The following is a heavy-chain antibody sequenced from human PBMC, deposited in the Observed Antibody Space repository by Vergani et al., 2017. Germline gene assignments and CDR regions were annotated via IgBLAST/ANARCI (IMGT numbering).Heavy chain of an antibody. CDR2: IIPILGIA. CDR3: ARGVLXGGNSYYYYYGMDV. CDR1: GGTFSSYT. J-gene: IGHJ6*02. Sequence: QVQLVQSGAEVKKPGSSVKVSCKASGGTFSSYTISWVRQAPGQGLEWMGRIIPILGIANYAQKFQGRVTITADKSTSTAYMELSSLRSEDTAVYYCARGVLXGGNSYYYYYGMDVWGQGTTVTVSS. V-gene: IGHV1-69*02. D-gene: IGHD4-23*01.